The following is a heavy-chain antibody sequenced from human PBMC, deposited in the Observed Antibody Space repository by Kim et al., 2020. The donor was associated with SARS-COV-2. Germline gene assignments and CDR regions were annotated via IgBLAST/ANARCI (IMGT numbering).Heavy chain of an antibody. V-gene: IGHV4-31*03. CDR1: GGSISSGGYY. CDR2: IYYSGST. J-gene: IGHJ6*03. CDR3: ARGTVEQLGLIVVVPAAGYYYMDV. Sequence: SETLSLTCTVSGGSISSGGYYWSWIRQHPGKGLEWIGYIYYSGSTYYNPSLKSRVTISVDTSKNQFSLKLSSVTAADTAVYYCARGTVEQLGLIVVVPAAGYYYMDVWGKGTTVTVSS. D-gene: IGHD2-2*01.